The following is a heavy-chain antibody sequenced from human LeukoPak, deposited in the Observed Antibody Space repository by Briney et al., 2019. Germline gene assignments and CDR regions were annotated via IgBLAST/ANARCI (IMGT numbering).Heavy chain of an antibody. CDR1: GFTFSNYS. J-gene: IGHJ3*02. D-gene: IGHD3-22*01. Sequence: GGSLRLSCAASGFTFSNYSMNWVRQAPGKGLEWVSSISSSSSYIYYADSVKGRFTISRDNAKNSLYLQMNSLRAEDTAVYYCAREAVVNAFDIWGQGTMVTVSS. CDR3: AREAVVNAFDI. V-gene: IGHV3-21*01. CDR2: ISSSSSYI.